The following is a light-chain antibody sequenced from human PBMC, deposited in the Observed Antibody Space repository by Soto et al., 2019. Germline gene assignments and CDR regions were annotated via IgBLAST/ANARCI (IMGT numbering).Light chain of an antibody. CDR2: DAY. CDR3: KQSYSTSWT. Sequence: DIQMTQSPSSLSASVGDRVTISCRASQSISRYLNWYQQKPGKAHKLLIYDAYSLKSGVQSRFSGSGSGTDFTLTIRSLQPEDFATYYCKQSYSTSWTFGQGTKVDI. CDR1: QSISRY. V-gene: IGKV1-39*01. J-gene: IGKJ1*01.